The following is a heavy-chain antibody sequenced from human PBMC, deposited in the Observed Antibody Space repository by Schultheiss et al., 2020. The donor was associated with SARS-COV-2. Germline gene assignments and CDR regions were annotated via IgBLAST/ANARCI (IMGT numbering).Heavy chain of an antibody. CDR2: VSYSGSS. Sequence: SQTLSLTCAVSSYSISSGYYWGWIRQPPGKGLEWIGIVSYSGSSFYSPSLQSRVTISVDTSKNQFSLKLSSVTAADTAVYYCARGYCSGGSCFHFDYWGQGTLVTVSS. CDR1: SYSISSGYY. V-gene: IGHV4-38-2*01. J-gene: IGHJ4*02. D-gene: IGHD2-15*01. CDR3: ARGYCSGGSCFHFDY.